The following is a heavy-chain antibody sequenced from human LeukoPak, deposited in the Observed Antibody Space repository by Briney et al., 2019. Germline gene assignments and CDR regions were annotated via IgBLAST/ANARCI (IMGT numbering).Heavy chain of an antibody. Sequence: SETLSLTCAVYGGSFSAYYWSWIRQPPGKGLEWIGEINHSGSTNYNPSLKSRVTISADTSKNQFSLKLSSLTAAYTAVYYYAKYGSPSYSVNYYMDVWGKGTTVTVSS. CDR2: INHSGST. V-gene: IGHV4-34*01. D-gene: IGHD3-10*01. CDR1: GGSFSAYY. J-gene: IGHJ6*03. CDR3: AKYGSPSYSVNYYMDV.